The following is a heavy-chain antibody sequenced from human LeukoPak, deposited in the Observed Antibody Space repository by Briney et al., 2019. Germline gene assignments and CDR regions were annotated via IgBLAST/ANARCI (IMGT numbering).Heavy chain of an antibody. V-gene: IGHV1-2*02. CDR3: AREARVTRSWFDP. CDR2: INPNSGGT. CDR1: GYTFTGYY. D-gene: IGHD4-17*01. J-gene: IGHJ5*02. Sequence: ASVKVSCKASGYTFTGYYMHCVRQAPRQGLEWMGWINPNSGGTNYAQKFQGRVTMTRDTSISTAYMELSRLRSEDTAVYYCAREARVTRSWFDPWGQGTLVTVSS.